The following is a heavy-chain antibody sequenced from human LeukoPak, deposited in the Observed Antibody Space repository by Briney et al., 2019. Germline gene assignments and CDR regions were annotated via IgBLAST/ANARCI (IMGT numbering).Heavy chain of an antibody. CDR3: TRESGAFSPFGF. J-gene: IGHJ4*02. Sequence: SETLSLTCAVSGGSITTTNWWSWVRQPPGKGLEWIGEVHLSGATNYNPSLESRVSMSIDKSKNHLSLEVTSVTAADTAIYYCTRESGAFSPFGFWGQGTRLTVSS. CDR1: GGSITTTNW. D-gene: IGHD1-26*01. CDR2: VHLSGAT. V-gene: IGHV4-4*02.